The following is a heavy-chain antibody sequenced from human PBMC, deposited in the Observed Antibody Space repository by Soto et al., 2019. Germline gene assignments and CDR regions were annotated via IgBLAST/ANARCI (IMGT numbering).Heavy chain of an antibody. J-gene: IGHJ5*02. Sequence: EVQVVETGGGLIQPGGSLRLSCAVSGFTVSSNYMSWVRQPPGKGPEWVSDIYSGGSTYYADSVKCRFTISRDNSKNTLYLQMNSLRAEDTAVYYCARERDGHNPNWFDLWGQGTLVTVSS. D-gene: IGHD2-8*01. CDR3: ARERDGHNPNWFDL. V-gene: IGHV3-53*02. CDR2: IYSGGST. CDR1: GFTVSSNY.